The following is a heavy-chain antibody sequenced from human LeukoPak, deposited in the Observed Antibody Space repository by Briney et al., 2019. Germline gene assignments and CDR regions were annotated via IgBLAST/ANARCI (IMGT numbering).Heavy chain of an antibody. V-gene: IGHV3-48*01. CDR1: GFTFSTYS. Sequence: GGSLRLSCAASGFTFSTYSMNWVRQAPGKGLEWLSYISSSSGTISYADSVKGRFTISRDQLKNTLYLQMNSLRTEDTAVYYCARSSGGILASGYSSGWYGDYFDYWGQGTLVTVSS. J-gene: IGHJ4*02. CDR2: ISSSSGTI. CDR3: ARSSGGILASGYSSGWYGDYFDY. D-gene: IGHD6-19*01.